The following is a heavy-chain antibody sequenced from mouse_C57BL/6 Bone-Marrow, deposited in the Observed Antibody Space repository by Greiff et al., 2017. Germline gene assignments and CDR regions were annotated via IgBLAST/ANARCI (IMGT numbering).Heavy chain of an antibody. CDR1: GYSITSGYY. Sequence: EVQLQQSGPGLVKPSQSLSLTCSVTGYSITSGYYWNWIRQFPGNKLEWMGYISYDGSNNYNPSLKNRISITRDTSKNQFFLKLNSVTTEDTATYYCARSWDVEGDYWGQGTTLTVSS. J-gene: IGHJ2*01. CDR3: ARSWDVEGDY. D-gene: IGHD4-1*01. V-gene: IGHV3-6*01. CDR2: ISYDGSN.